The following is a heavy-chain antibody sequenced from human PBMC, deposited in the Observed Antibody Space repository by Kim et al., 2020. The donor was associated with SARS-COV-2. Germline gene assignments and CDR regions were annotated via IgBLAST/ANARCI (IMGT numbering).Heavy chain of an antibody. Sequence: GGSLRLSCAASGFTFSSHWMHWVRQVPGKGLVWVSRINRDGSSTNYADSVKGRFTISRDNAKNTLYLQMNSLGAEDTAVYYCVRYYYDSGSYHPDYWGQGTQVTVSS. CDR1: GFTFSSHW. V-gene: IGHV3-74*01. D-gene: IGHD3-10*01. CDR3: VRYYYDSGSYHPDY. J-gene: IGHJ4*02. CDR2: INRDGSST.